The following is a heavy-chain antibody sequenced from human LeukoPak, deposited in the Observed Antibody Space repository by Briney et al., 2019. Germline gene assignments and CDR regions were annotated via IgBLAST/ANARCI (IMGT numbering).Heavy chain of an antibody. Sequence: SVKVSCKASGGTFSSYAISWVRRAPGQGLEWMGGIIPIFGTANYAQKFQGRVTMTRNTSISTAYMELSSLRSEDTAVYYCARTASKGSTRTNWFDPWGQGTLVTVSS. D-gene: IGHD4-11*01. CDR1: GGTFSSYA. CDR2: IIPIFGTA. V-gene: IGHV1-69*05. CDR3: ARTASKGSTRTNWFDP. J-gene: IGHJ5*02.